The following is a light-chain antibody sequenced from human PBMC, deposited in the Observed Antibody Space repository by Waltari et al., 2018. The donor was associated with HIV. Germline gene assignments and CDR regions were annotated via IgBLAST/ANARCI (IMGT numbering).Light chain of an antibody. CDR3: CSYAGFNTCV. CDR2: DVI. J-gene: IGLJ1*01. V-gene: IGLV2-11*01. CDR1: SSDFGGPHF. Sequence: QSALTQPRSVSGSPGQSVAISCSEISSDFGGPHFVSWYQQQPGKAPKLIIYDVIKRPPGVPDRFSASLSGNMATLTISGLQTEDEADYYCCSYAGFNTCVFGSGTKVTVL.